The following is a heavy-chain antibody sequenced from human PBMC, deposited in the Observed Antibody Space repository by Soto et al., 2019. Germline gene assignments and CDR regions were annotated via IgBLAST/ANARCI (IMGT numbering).Heavy chain of an antibody. D-gene: IGHD2-21*01. V-gene: IGHV1-69*13. CDR1: GGTFSSYA. Sequence: ASVKVSCKASGGTFSSYAISWVRQAPGQGLEWMGGIIPIFGTANYAQKFQGRVTITADESTSTAYMELSSLRSEDTAVYYCARDTGNVVVESLGYYYYGMDVWGQGTTVTVYS. J-gene: IGHJ6*02. CDR2: IIPIFGTA. CDR3: ARDTGNVVVESLGYYYYGMDV.